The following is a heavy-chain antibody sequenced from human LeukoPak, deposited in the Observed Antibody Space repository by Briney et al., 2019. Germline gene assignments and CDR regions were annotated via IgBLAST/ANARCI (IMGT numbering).Heavy chain of an antibody. V-gene: IGHV4-39*01. CDR1: GGSISRSSYY. D-gene: IGHD6-13*01. CDR2: MYYSGTT. Sequence: SETLSLTCSVSGGSISRSSYYWGWIRQPPGKGLEWIGSMYYSGTTYYNPSLKSRVTISVDTSKNQFSLKLSSVTAADTAVYYCARQQLTPYYYYYGMDVWGQGTTVTVSS. CDR3: ARQQLTPYYYYYGMDV. J-gene: IGHJ6*02.